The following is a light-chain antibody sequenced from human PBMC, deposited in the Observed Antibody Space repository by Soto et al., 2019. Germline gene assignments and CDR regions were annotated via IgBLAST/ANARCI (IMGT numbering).Light chain of an antibody. CDR3: QQYGSPPWA. Sequence: IVLTQSPGTLSLSPGERATLSCRASQSVGSNFLAWYQQKRGQAPRILIYAASNRASGIPDRFSGSGSGSDITLPISRLEPEDFAVYYCQQYGSPPWAFGQGTRVEI. V-gene: IGKV3-20*01. CDR1: QSVGSNF. CDR2: AAS. J-gene: IGKJ1*01.